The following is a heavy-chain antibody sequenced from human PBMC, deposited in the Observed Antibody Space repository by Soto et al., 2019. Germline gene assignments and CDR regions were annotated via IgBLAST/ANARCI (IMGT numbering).Heavy chain of an antibody. Sequence: RASVKVSCKASGYTFTSYAMHWVRQAPGQRLEWMGWINAGNGNTKYSQKFQGRVTITRDTSASTAYMELSSLRSEDTAVYYCARYSGYDPINYYYYGMDVWGQGTTVTVSS. CDR2: INAGNGNT. J-gene: IGHJ6*02. CDR3: ARYSGYDPINYYYYGMDV. D-gene: IGHD5-12*01. V-gene: IGHV1-3*01. CDR1: GYTFTSYA.